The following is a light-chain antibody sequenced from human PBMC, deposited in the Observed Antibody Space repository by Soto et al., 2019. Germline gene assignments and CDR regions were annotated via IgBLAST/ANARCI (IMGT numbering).Light chain of an antibody. Sequence: QSALTQPVSASGSPGQSVPISCTGTSSDVGAYNYVSWYQQHPGKAPKLMIYEVSKRPSGVPDRFSGSKSGNTASLTVSGLQAEDEADYYCSSYTGTNTYVFGTGTKVTVL. CDR1: SSDVGAYNY. V-gene: IGLV2-8*01. CDR2: EVS. CDR3: SSYTGTNTYV. J-gene: IGLJ1*01.